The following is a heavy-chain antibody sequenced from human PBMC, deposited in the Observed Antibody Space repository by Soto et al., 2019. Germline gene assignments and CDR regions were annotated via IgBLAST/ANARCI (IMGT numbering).Heavy chain of an antibody. J-gene: IGHJ3*02. CDR3: ARDRKRWPPSSPSWAFDI. CDR2: ISSRGRTI. CDR1: GFTFSSYE. V-gene: IGHV3-48*03. Sequence: GGSLRLSGGASGFTFSSYEMNWGRQAPGKGREGGAYISSRGRTIDYADSVKGRFTISRDNAKNSLYLQMNSRRAEDTAVYYCARDRKRWPPSSPSWAFDIWGQGTMVPVSS.